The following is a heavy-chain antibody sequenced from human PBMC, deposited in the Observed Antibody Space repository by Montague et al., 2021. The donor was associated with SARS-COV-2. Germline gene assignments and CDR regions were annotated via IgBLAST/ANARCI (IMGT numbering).Heavy chain of an antibody. D-gene: IGHD5-12*01. CDR2: IYYSGST. J-gene: IGHJ2*01. CDR1: GGSISSYY. V-gene: IGHV4-59*01. Sequence: SETLSLTCTVSGGSISSYYWNWIRQSPGKGLEWIGYIYYSGSTKYNPSFKSRVTMLVDTSKSQMSLRLSSVTAADTAVYYCAGDRGRFWHFDLWGRGTLVTVSS. CDR3: AGDRGRFWHFDL.